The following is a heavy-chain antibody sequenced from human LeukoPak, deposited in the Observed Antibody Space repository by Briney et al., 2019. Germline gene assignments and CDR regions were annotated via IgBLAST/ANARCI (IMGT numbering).Heavy chain of an antibody. CDR1: GFTFSSYG. CDR3: AKVKNEGDCFDY. Sequence: GRSLRLSCAASGFTFSSYGMHWVRQASGKGLEWVAVISYDGSNKYYADSVKGRFTISRDNSKNTLYLQMNSLRAEDTAVYYCAKVKNEGDCFDYWGQGTLSPSPQ. J-gene: IGHJ4*02. CDR2: ISYDGSNK. V-gene: IGHV3-30*18. D-gene: IGHD2/OR15-2a*01.